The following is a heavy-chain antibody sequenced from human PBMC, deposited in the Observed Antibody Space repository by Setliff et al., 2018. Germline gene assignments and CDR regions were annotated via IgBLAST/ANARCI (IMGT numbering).Heavy chain of an antibody. J-gene: IGHJ1*01. CDR3: ARAGQLDYFQH. D-gene: IGHD6-13*01. CDR2: ISPYSGDT. CDR1: GFRFTNFG. V-gene: IGHV1-18*01. Sequence: ASVKVSCKTSGFRFTNFGFSWVRQAPGQGLEWLGSISPYSGDTNYPQWLQDRVTMTIDTSATTVYMELKSLRSDDTAVYYCARAGQLDYFQHWGQGTLVTVSS.